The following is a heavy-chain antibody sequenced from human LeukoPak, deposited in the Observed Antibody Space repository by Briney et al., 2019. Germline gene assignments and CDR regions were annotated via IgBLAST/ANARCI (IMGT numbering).Heavy chain of an antibody. CDR3: AKRRTSGWSRAALEY. CDR1: GFTFINYA. V-gene: IGHV3-23*01. J-gene: IGHJ4*02. Sequence: GGSLRLSCAASGFTFINYAMTWVRLTPGKGLEWVADTSGSGATTFYADSVEGRFTISRDNSKNTLFLQMNSLRPEDTAVYYCAKRRTSGWSRAALEYWGQGTLVTVSS. CDR2: TSGSGATT. D-gene: IGHD6-19*01.